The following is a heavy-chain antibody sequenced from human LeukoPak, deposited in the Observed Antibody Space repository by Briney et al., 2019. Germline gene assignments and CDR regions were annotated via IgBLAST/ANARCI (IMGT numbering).Heavy chain of an antibody. J-gene: IGHJ5*02. D-gene: IGHD3-22*01. CDR3: ARDYDSSGYLP. Sequence: SETLSLTCTVSGGSIGSYYWSWIRQPAGKGLEWIGRIYTSGSTYTSGSTNYNPSLKSRVTISVDKSKNQFSLKLSSVTAADTAVYYCARDYDSSGYLPWGQGTLVTVSS. CDR2: IYTSGSTYTSGST. V-gene: IGHV4-4*07. CDR1: GGSIGSYY.